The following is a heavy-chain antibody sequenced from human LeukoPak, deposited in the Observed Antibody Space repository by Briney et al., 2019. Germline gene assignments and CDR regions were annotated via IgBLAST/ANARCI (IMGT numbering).Heavy chain of an antibody. D-gene: IGHD3-22*01. Sequence: ESGPTLVRPTQTLTLTCAFSVFSLTTSGVGVSWIRHPPGKALEWLALIYWDDDKRYSPSLKSRLTITQDTSKNQVVLTMTNMDPVDTATYYCAHSRYYDSRPYLWGQGTLVTVSS. CDR1: VFSLTTSGVG. CDR3: AHSRYYDSRPYL. J-gene: IGHJ4*02. CDR2: IYWDDDK. V-gene: IGHV2-5*02.